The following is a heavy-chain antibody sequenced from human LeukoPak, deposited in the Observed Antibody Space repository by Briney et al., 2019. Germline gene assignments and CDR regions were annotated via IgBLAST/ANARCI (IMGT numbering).Heavy chain of an antibody. CDR2: INPSGGST. CDR1: GYTFTIYY. D-gene: IGHD3-10*01. Sequence: ASVKVSCKASGYTFTIYYMHWVRQAPGQGLEWMGIINPSGGSTSYAQKFQGRVTMTRDTSTSTVYMELSSLRSEDTAVYYCARDLVDGLWFGELFRHNWFDPWGQGTLVTVSS. V-gene: IGHV1-46*01. J-gene: IGHJ5*02. CDR3: ARDLVDGLWFGELFRHNWFDP.